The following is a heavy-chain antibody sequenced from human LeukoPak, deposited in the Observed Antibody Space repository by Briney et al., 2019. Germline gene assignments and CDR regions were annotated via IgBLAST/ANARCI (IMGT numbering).Heavy chain of an antibody. V-gene: IGHV3-30*02. CDR3: AKDYRYSYGYIDY. J-gene: IGHJ4*02. CDR2: IRYDGSNK. CDR1: GFTFSNHG. Sequence: GGSLRLSCAASGFTFSNHGMNWVRQAPGKGLEWVAFIRYDGSNKYYADSVKGRFTISRDNSKNTLYLQMNSLRAEDTAVYYCAKDYRYSYGYIDYWGQGTLVTVSS. D-gene: IGHD5-18*01.